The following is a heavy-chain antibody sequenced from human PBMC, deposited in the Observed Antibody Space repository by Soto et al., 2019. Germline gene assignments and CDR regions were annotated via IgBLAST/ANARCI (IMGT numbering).Heavy chain of an antibody. D-gene: IGHD2-15*01. V-gene: IGHV3-23*01. Sequence: GSLRLSCAASGFTFSRYAMSWVRQAPGKGLEWVPTVTGGGHTTYNADSVKGRFTISRDNSKNTLYLQMNSLRVEDTAVYFCSRDVVVGAKALNYWGQGALVTVSS. CDR1: GFTFSRYA. CDR2: VTGGGHTT. J-gene: IGHJ4*02. CDR3: SRDVVVGAKALNY.